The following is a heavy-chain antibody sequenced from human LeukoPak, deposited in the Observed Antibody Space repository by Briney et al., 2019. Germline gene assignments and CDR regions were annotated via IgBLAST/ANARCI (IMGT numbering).Heavy chain of an antibody. CDR2: IYYSGST. D-gene: IGHD6-13*01. J-gene: IGHJ6*03. Sequence: SETLSLTCTVSGGSISNYWTWIRQPPGKGLEWIGYIYYSGSTNYNPSLKSRVTMSVDTSKNQFSLKLSSVTAADTAVYYCARDGIAAAGSYYYYYMDVWGKGTTVTVSS. V-gene: IGHV4-59*12. CDR1: GGSISNY. CDR3: ARDGIAAAGSYYYYYMDV.